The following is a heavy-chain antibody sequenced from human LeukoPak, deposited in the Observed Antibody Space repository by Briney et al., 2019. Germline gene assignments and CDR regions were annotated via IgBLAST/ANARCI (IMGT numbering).Heavy chain of an antibody. CDR3: ARDQTYYYDSSGTLGGY. CDR1: GYTFTGYY. D-gene: IGHD3-22*01. V-gene: IGHV1-18*04. Sequence: ASVKVSCKASGYTFTGYYMHWVRQAPGQGLEWMGWISAYNGNTNYAQKLQGRVTMTTDTSTSTAYMELRSLRSDDTAVYYCARDQTYYYDSSGTLGGYWGQGTLVTVSS. CDR2: ISAYNGNT. J-gene: IGHJ4*02.